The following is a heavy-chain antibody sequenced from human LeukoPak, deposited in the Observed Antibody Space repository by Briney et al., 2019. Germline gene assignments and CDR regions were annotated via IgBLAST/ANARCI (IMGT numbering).Heavy chain of an antibody. CDR1: GFTFSSYG. Sequence: GGSLRLSCAASGFTFSSYGMHWVRQAPGKGLEWVAVISYDGSNKYYADSVKGRFTISRDNSKNTLYLQMNSLRAEDTAVYYCAGEQRGAFDIWGQGTMVTVSS. V-gene: IGHV3-30*03. CDR3: AGEQRGAFDI. D-gene: IGHD6-25*01. CDR2: ISYDGSNK. J-gene: IGHJ3*02.